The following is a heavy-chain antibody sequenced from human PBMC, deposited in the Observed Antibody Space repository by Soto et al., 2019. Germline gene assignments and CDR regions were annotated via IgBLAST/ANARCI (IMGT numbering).Heavy chain of an antibody. CDR3: ARLDDFLSGYSRALGGYGMDV. V-gene: IGHV1-18*01. D-gene: IGHD3-3*01. Sequence: QVQLVQSGAEVKKPGASVKVSCKASGYTFTSYGISWVRQAPGQGLEWMGWISAYNGNTNYAQKLQGRVTMTTDTSTRTAYMELRSLRSDDTAVYYCARLDDFLSGYSRALGGYGMDVCGQGTTVTVSS. CDR1: GYTFTSYG. CDR2: ISAYNGNT. J-gene: IGHJ6*02.